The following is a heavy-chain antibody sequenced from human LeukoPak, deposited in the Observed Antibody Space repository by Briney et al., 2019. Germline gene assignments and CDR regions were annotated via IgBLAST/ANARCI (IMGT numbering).Heavy chain of an antibody. V-gene: IGHV3-30*18. CDR3: AKDLSDSYYYGMDV. CDR2: ISYDGNKK. Sequence: GKSLRLSCAASGFTFSSDAMHWFPKALGKGLGGVAFISYDGNKKYYADTVKGRFTISRDNSKNTLYLQMNSLRAEDTAVYYCAKDLSDSYYYGMDVWGQGTTVTVTS. CDR1: GFTFSSDA. J-gene: IGHJ6*02. D-gene: IGHD3-16*02.